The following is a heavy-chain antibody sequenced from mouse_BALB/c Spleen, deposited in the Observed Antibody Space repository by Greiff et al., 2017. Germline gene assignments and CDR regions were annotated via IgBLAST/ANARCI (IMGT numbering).Heavy chain of an antibody. Sequence: VQLQQSGAELVKPGASVKLSCTASGFNIKDTYMHWVKQRPEQGLEWIGRIDPANGNTKYDPKFQGKATITSDTSSNTAYLQLSSLTSEDTAVYYCARGSFTTVVVDYWGQGTTLTVSS. J-gene: IGHJ2*01. CDR1: GFNIKDTY. CDR2: IDPANGNT. V-gene: IGHV14-3*02. CDR3: ARGSFTTVVVDY. D-gene: IGHD1-1*01.